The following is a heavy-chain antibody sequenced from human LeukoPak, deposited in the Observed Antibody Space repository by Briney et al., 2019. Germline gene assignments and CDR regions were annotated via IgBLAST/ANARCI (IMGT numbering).Heavy chain of an antibody. CDR2: INHSGST. D-gene: IGHD6-13*01. CDR3: ARGQQLVFSWFDP. Sequence: PSETLSLACAVYGGSFSGYYWSWIRQPPGKGLEWIGEINHSGSTNYNPSLKSRVTISVDTSKNQFSLKLSSVTAADTAVYYCARGQQLVFSWFDPWGQGTLVTVSS. J-gene: IGHJ5*02. V-gene: IGHV4-34*01. CDR1: GGSFSGYY.